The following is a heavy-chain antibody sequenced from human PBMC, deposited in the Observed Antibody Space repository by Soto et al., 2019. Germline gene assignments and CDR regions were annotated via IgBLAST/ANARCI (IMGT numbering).Heavy chain of an antibody. J-gene: IGHJ6*02. D-gene: IGHD3-9*01. Sequence: GASVKVSCKASGYTFTSYGISWVRQAPGQGLEWMGWISAYNGNTNYAQKLQGRVTMTTDTSTSTAYLELRSLRSDDTAVYYCARDVGLYDILTGFYYYGMDVWGQGTTVTVSS. CDR1: GYTFTSYG. CDR2: ISAYNGNT. V-gene: IGHV1-18*01. CDR3: ARDVGLYDILTGFYYYGMDV.